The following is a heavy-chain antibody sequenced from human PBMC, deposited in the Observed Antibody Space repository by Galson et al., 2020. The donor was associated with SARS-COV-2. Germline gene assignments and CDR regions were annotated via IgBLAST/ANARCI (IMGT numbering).Heavy chain of an antibody. CDR1: GGSVRSSGNY. D-gene: IGHD3-10*01. J-gene: IGHJ3*02. CDR2: IHYSGST. Sequence: SETLSLTCTVPGGSVRSSGNYWVWIRQSPGKGLEYIGSIHYSGSTYYNPSLKSRVTTSVDTSKNQVSLKLSSVTAADTAVYYCAKSGSGSYYYAFDIWGQGTMVTVSS. V-gene: IGHV4-39*01. CDR3: AKSGSGSYYYAFDI.